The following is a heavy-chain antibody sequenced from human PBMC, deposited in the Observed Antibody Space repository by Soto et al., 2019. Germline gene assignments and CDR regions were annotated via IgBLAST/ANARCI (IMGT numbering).Heavy chain of an antibody. J-gene: IGHJ4*02. CDR1: GVSISDTSYY. V-gene: IGHV4-39*01. Sequence: QLQLQESGPGLVKPSETLSLTCTVSGVSISDTSYYWGWIRQPPGKGLEWIGTIYFNGNTFYNPFLKSRLTISVDTSSNQFSLRLTSVTAADTAVYYCARQGSYWGQGTLVAVSS. CDR2: IYFNGNT. CDR3: ARQGSY.